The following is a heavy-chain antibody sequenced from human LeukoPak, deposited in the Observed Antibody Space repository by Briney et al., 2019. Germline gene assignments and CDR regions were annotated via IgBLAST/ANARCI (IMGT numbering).Heavy chain of an antibody. CDR1: GYTFTGYY. J-gene: IGHJ6*02. D-gene: IGHD6-13*01. V-gene: IGHV1-2*02. Sequence: ASVTVSFKASGYTFTGYYMHWVRQAPGQGLEWMGWINPNSGGTNYAQKFQGRVTMTRDTSISTAYMELSRLRSDDTAVYYCARATYSSSWYGMDVWGQGTTVTVSS. CDR3: ARATYSSSWYGMDV. CDR2: INPNSGGT.